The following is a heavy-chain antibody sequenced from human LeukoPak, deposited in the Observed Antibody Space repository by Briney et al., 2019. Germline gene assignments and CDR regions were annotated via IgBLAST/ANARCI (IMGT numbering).Heavy chain of an antibody. D-gene: IGHD3-10*01. CDR1: GFNFSNYA. J-gene: IGHJ4*02. CDR2: IRAGGGDT. CDR3: AKILASGSGSY. V-gene: IGHV3-23*01. Sequence: SGGSLRLSCTASGFNFSNYAMTWVRQAPGKGLDWVSTIRAGGGDTFYSDSVKGRFSISRDNSKNTLILQMDSLRADDTAIYYCAKILASGSGSYWGQGTLVLVSS.